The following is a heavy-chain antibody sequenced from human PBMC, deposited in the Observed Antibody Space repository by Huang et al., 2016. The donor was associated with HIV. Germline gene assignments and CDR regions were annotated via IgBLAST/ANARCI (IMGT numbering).Heavy chain of an antibody. CDR1: GFSLTTTVVG. CDR3: AHSTDGSAATFYFDF. J-gene: IGHJ4*02. CDR2: IYSSGDG. D-gene: IGHD6-25*01. V-gene: IGHV2-5*01. Sequence: QITLRESGPALVKPTQPLTPTCTFSGFSLTTTVVGVGWFRHPPGQSLEWRAFIYSSGDGRNSPSLISRLTITKDTSKSQVVLTMTNMDHVDTATYYCAHSTDGSAATFYFDFWGQGTLVAVSS.